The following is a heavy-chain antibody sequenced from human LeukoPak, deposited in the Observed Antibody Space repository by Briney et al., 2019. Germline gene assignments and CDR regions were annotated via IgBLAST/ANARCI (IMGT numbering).Heavy chain of an antibody. CDR2: ISYDGSNK. J-gene: IGHJ3*02. Sequence: PGGSLRLSCAASGFTFSSYAMHWVRQAPGKGLEWVAVISYDGSNKYYADSVKGRFTISRDNSKNTLYLQMNSLRAEDTAVYYCASLRWPNGGIAFDIWGQGTMVTVSS. V-gene: IGHV3-30-3*01. CDR1: GFTFSSYA. CDR3: ASLRWPNGGIAFDI. D-gene: IGHD4-23*01.